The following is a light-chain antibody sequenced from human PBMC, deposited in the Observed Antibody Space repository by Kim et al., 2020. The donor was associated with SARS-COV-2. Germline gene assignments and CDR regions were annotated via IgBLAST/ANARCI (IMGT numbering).Light chain of an antibody. CDR3: QQYETYPS. Sequence: LAASVGDRGTIPCRASQGITTYLAWYQQKPGKAPRILISDASTVESGVPSRFSGSGFATYFSLTISSRQPDDSATYYCQQYETYPSFGQGTKLEI. J-gene: IGKJ2*01. CDR2: DAS. CDR1: QGITTY. V-gene: IGKV1-5*01.